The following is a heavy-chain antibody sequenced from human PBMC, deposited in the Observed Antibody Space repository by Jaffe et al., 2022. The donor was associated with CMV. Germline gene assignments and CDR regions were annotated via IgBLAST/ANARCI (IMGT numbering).Heavy chain of an antibody. J-gene: IGHJ6*02. CDR1: GFTVSSNY. V-gene: IGHV3-53*01. D-gene: IGHD6-13*01. CDR3: ARGIAAATAYYGMDV. Sequence: EVQLVESGGGLIQPGGSLRLSCAASGFTVSSNYMSWVRQAPGKGLEWVSVIYSGGSTYYADSVKGRFTISRDNSKNTLYLQMNSLRAEDTAVYYCARGIAAATAYYGMDVWGQGTTVTVSS. CDR2: IYSGGST.